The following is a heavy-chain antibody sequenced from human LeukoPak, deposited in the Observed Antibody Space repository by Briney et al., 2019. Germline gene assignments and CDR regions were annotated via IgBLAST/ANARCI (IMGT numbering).Heavy chain of an antibody. CDR2: TSAYNGNT. CDR3: ARSRANLIYYYMDV. V-gene: IGHV1-18*01. J-gene: IGHJ6*03. Sequence: ASVKVSCKASGYTFTSYGISWVRQAPGQGLEWMGWTSAYNGNTNYAQKLQGRVTMTTDTSTSTAYMELRSLRSDDTAVYYCARSRANLIYYYMDVWGKGTTVTVSS. CDR1: GYTFTSYG. D-gene: IGHD6-13*01.